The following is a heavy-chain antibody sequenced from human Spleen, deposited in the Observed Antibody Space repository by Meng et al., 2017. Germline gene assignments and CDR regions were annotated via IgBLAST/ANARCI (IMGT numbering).Heavy chain of an antibody. CDR3: ARDAHLEEMAMDY. Sequence: QVQLVQCGAEVKKPGSSVKVSCKASGGSFSSYAFSWVRQAPGQGLEWMGGIIPMLGTANYAQKFQGRVRITADKSTSTAYMELSSLRSEDTAVYYCARDAHLEEMAMDYWGQGTLVTVSS. D-gene: IGHD5-24*01. J-gene: IGHJ4*02. CDR1: GGSFSSYA. V-gene: IGHV1-69*06. CDR2: IIPMLGTA.